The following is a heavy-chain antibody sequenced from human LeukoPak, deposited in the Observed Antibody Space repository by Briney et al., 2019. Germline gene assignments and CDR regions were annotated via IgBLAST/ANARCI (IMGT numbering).Heavy chain of an antibody. CDR2: IYYSGST. V-gene: IGHV4-31*03. J-gene: IGHJ4*02. Sequence: SETLSLTCTVSGGSISSGGYYWSWIRQHPGKGLEWIGYIYYSGSTYYNPSLKSRVTISVDTSKNQFSPKLSSVTAADTAVYYCARDSRRTRKNYFDYWGQGTLVTVSS. CDR1: GGSISSGGYY. CDR3: ARDSRRTRKNYFDY.